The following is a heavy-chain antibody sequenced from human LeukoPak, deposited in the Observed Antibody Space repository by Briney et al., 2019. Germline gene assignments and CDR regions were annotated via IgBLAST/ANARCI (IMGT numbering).Heavy chain of an antibody. Sequence: SGPTLVNPTQPLTLTCTFSGFSLTTNGVGVGWIRQPPGKALEWLALIYWNDDKRYSPSLKSRLTITKDTSKNQVVLTMTNMGPVDTATYYCAHGLGYCTATSCFSDWFDPWGQGSLVTVSS. CDR3: AHGLGYCTATSCFSDWFDP. V-gene: IGHV2-5*01. J-gene: IGHJ5*02. CDR1: GFSLTTNGVG. D-gene: IGHD2-8*02. CDR2: IYWNDDK.